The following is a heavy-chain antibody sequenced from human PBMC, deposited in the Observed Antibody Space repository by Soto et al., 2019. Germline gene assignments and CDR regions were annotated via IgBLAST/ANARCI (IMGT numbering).Heavy chain of an antibody. V-gene: IGHV3-23*01. J-gene: IGHJ4*02. Sequence: EVQLLESGGGLVQPGGSLRLSCAASGFAFSSYAMSWVRQTPGKGLDWVASITDSSSSTYYADSVKGRFTISRDNSKNTLSLQMNSLRAEDTAVYYCVQMPLWTAYYAVDYWGQGTLVTVSS. D-gene: IGHD3-3*01. CDR1: GFAFSSYA. CDR2: ITDSSSST. CDR3: VQMPLWTAYYAVDY.